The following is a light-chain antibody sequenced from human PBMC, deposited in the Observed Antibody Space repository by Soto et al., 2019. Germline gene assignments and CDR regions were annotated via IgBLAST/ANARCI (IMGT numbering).Light chain of an antibody. CDR1: SGHSNYA. V-gene: IGLV4-69*01. CDR3: QTWGTGSAIVV. CDR2: VNSGGSH. J-gene: IGLJ7*01. Sequence: QAVVTQSPSASASLGASVKLTCTLSSGHSNYAIAWHQQQPEKGPRYLMKVNSGGSHIKGDGIPDRFSGSSSGAERYLFISSLQSEDEADYYCQTWGTGSAIVVFGGGTQLTGL.